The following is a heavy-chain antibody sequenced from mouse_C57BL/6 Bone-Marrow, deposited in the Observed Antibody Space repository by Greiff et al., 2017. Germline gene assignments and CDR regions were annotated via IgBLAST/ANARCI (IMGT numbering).Heavy chain of an antibody. CDR3: ARQVFDWYFDV. Sequence: VKLQESGAELVRPGTSVTMSCKASGYSFTNYWLGWAKQRPGHGLEWIGDIYPGGGYTNYNEKFKGKATLTADKSSSTAYMQFSSLTSEDSAIYYCARQVFDWYFDVWGTGTTVTVSA. V-gene: IGHV1-63*01. J-gene: IGHJ1*03. CDR2: IYPGGGYT. CDR1: GYSFTNYW.